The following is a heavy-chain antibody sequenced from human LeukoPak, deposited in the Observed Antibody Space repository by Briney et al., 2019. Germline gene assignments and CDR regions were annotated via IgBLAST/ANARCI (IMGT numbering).Heavy chain of an antibody. V-gene: IGHV3-21*04. CDR1: GFTFSSYS. J-gene: IGHJ4*02. CDR3: AKSLYYYGSSGYYLYYFDY. CDR2: ISSSSSYI. D-gene: IGHD3-22*01. Sequence: GGSLRLSCAASGFTFSSYSMNWVRQAPGKGLEWVSSISSSSSYIYYADSVKGRFTISRDNAKNSLYLQMNSLRAEDTAVYFCAKSLYYYGSSGYYLYYFDYWGQGTLVTVSS.